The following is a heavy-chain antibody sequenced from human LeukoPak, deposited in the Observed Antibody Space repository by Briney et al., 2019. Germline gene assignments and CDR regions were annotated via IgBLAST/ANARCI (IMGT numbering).Heavy chain of an antibody. CDR3: ARDSHRDYMDV. CDR1: GFTVSSNY. V-gene: IGHV3-53*01. J-gene: IGHJ6*03. CDR2: IYSGGDT. D-gene: IGHD1-14*01. Sequence: PGGALRLSCAASGFTVSSNYMTGVRQARGRGLAGVSVIYSGGDTYYADSVKGRFTISRDNSKNTLYLQMNSLRAEDTAVYYCARDSHRDYMDVWGKGTTVTVAS.